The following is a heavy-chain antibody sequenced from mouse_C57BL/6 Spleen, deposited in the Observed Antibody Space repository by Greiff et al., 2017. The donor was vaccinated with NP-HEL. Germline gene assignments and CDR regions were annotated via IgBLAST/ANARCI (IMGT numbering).Heavy chain of an antibody. CDR2: IYPGSGST. J-gene: IGHJ3*01. CDR1: GYTFTSYW. V-gene: IGHV1-55*01. D-gene: IGHD2-2*01. CDR3: ARSKYGYDDWFAY. Sequence: QVQLQQPGAELVKPGASVKMSCKASGYTFTSYWITWVKQRPGQGLEWIGDIYPGSGSTNYNEKFKSKATLTVDTSSSTAYMQLSSLTSEDSAVYYCARSKYGYDDWFAYWGQGTLVTVSA.